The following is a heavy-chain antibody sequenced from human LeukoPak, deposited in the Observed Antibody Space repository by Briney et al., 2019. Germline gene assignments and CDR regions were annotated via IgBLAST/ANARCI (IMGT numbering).Heavy chain of an antibody. J-gene: IGHJ6*02. Sequence: SETLSLTCAVYGGSFSGYYWSWIRQPPGKGLEWIGEINHSGSTNYNPSLKSRVTISVDTSKNQFSLKLSSVTAADTAVYYCARGYIVVIPGCNHEGYYYYGMDVWGQGTTVTVSS. D-gene: IGHD2-2*01. CDR1: GGSFSGYY. CDR3: ARGYIVVIPGCNHEGYYYYGMDV. V-gene: IGHV4-34*01. CDR2: INHSGST.